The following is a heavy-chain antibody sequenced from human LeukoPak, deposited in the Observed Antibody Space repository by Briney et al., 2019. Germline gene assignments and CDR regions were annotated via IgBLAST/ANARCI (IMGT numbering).Heavy chain of an antibody. D-gene: IGHD3-10*01. CDR2: IYYSGST. V-gene: IGHV4-59*01. CDR1: GGSISSYY. CDR3: ARGYQGYYGSGSFPRY. J-gene: IGHJ4*02. Sequence: SETLSLTCTVSGGSISSYYWSWIRQPPGKGLEWIGYIYYSGSTNYNPSLKSRVTISVDTSKNQFSLKLSSVTAADTAVYYCARGYQGYYGSGSFPRYWGQGTLVTVSS.